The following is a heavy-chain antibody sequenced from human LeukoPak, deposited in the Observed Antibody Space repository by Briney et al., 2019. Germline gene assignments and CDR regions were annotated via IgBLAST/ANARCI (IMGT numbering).Heavy chain of an antibody. Sequence: GWSLRLSYTASGFTFTDYIMHWVRQAPGKGLKWVSSISGSGAYLNYADSVKGRFTISRDSDKNSLYLQMSSLRAEDTALYYCAGRCSVTRCHFSSYGMDVWGQGTTVTVSS. D-gene: IGHD2-15*01. CDR2: ISGSGAYL. CDR1: GFTFTDYI. V-gene: IGHV3-21*06. J-gene: IGHJ6*02. CDR3: AGRCSVTRCHFSSYGMDV.